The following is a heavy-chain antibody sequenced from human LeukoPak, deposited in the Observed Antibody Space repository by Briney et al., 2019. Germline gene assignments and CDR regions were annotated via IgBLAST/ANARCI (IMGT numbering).Heavy chain of an antibody. Sequence: GGSLRLSCAASGFTFSSYSMNWVRQAPGKGLEWVSSISSSSSYIYYADSVKGRFTISRDNAKNSLYLQMNSLRAEDTAVYYCARTYYDFWSGYYTDFDYWGQGTLVTVSS. CDR2: ISSSSSYI. CDR1: GFTFSSYS. J-gene: IGHJ4*02. D-gene: IGHD3-3*01. CDR3: ARTYYDFWSGYYTDFDY. V-gene: IGHV3-21*01.